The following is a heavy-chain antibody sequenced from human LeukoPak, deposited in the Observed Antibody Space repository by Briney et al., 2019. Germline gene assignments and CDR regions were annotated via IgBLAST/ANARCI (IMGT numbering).Heavy chain of an antibody. CDR2: INPNSGGT. J-gene: IGHJ4*02. CDR1: GYTLTGYY. Sequence: ASVKVSCKAAGYTLTGYYMHWVRQAPGQGLEWMGWINPNSGGTGYAQKFQGRVTMTRDTSISTAYMELSKLRSDDTAVYYCARGRCSSGSCYLFDYWGQGTLVTVSS. D-gene: IGHD2-15*01. CDR3: ARGRCSSGSCYLFDY. V-gene: IGHV1-2*02.